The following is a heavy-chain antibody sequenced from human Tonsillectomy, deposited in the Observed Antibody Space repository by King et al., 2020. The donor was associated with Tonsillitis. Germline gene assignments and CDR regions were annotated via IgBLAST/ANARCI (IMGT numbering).Heavy chain of an antibody. CDR1: GGSISSSTYY. CDR2: FYYSGST. Sequence: QLQESGPGLVKPSETLSLTCTVSGGSISSSTYYWGWIRQPPGKGLEWIGSFYYSGSTYYNPSLKSRVTISVDTSKNQFSLKVTSVTAADTAVYYCAVSERWLQFDYWGQGTLVTVSS. CDR3: AVSERWLQFDY. D-gene: IGHD5-24*01. V-gene: IGHV4-39*01. J-gene: IGHJ4*02.